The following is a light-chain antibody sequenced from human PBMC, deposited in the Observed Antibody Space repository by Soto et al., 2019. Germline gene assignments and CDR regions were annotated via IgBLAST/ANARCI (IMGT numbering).Light chain of an antibody. CDR1: SSDVGGYNY. CDR3: CSYAGDKTYV. J-gene: IGLJ1*01. V-gene: IGLV2-14*01. Sequence: QSALTQPASVSGSPGQSITISCTGTSSDVGGYNYVSWYQQHPGKAPKLIIYEVTNRPSGVSNRFSGSKSGDTASLTISGLQAEDEADYYCCSYAGDKTYVFGSGTKVTVL. CDR2: EVT.